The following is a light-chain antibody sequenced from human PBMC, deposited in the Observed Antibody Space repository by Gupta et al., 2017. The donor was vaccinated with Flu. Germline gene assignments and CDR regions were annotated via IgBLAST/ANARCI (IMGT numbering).Light chain of an antibody. Sequence: ISCMSSPSRVHSNVTTYLPWYQQRPGKSPERLIYYASNRHNGVPDRFSGSGSGTEFTLRISRVQADDFAVYYCKQGKILPYAFGQGTKLEI. J-gene: IGKJ2*01. CDR3: KQGKILPYA. CDR1: PSRVHSNVTTY. CDR2: YAS. V-gene: IGKV2-30*02.